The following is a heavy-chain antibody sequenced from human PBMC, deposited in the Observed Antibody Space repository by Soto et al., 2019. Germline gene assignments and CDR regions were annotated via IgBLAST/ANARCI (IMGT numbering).Heavy chain of an antibody. D-gene: IGHD3-22*01. CDR2: IYYSGST. CDR1: GDSVSNGNYY. CDR3: ARVQNYYHSSRSTGDF. J-gene: IGHJ4*02. V-gene: IGHV4-61*01. Sequence: SETLSLTCTVSGDSVSNGNYYWSWIRQPPGKTLEWIGYIYYSGSTNYNPSLKSRVTISVDTSKNQFSLKLSSVTAADTAVYYCARVQNYYHSSRSTGDFWGRGTLVTVSS.